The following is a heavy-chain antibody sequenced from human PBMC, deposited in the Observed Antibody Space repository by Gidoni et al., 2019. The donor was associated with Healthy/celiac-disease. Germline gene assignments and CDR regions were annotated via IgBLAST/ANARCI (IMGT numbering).Heavy chain of an antibody. CDR1: GFTVSRHY. Sequence: EVQLVESGGGLVQPGGFLRLSCSASGFTVSRHYMSWVRQAPGKGLEWVSVIYSGGSTYYADSVKGRFTISRDNSKNTLYLQMNSLRAEDTAVYYCAREFSDIVVVPAAKPNPYYYYYMDVWGKGTTVTVSS. V-gene: IGHV3-66*01. CDR3: AREFSDIVVVPAAKPNPYYYYYMDV. D-gene: IGHD2-2*02. CDR2: IYSGGST. J-gene: IGHJ6*03.